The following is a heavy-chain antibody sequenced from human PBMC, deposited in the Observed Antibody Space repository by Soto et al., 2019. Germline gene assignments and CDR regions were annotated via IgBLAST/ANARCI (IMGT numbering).Heavy chain of an antibody. Sequence: EVQLVESGGTVIQVGGSLRHSCAASGFIFDDFTMHWVRLVPGKGLQWVSYINWDGRIAMYADSVKGRFTISRDNTNNHLYLQMNSLRSDDTALYYCAKDEGAAVESPGDWGHGNLVTVSS. CDR2: INWDGRIA. CDR1: GFIFDDFT. V-gene: IGHV3-43*01. D-gene: IGHD6-13*01. CDR3: AKDEGAAVESPGD. J-gene: IGHJ4*01.